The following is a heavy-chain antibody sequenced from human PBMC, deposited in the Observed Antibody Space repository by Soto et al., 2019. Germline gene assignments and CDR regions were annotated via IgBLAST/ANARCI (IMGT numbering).Heavy chain of an antibody. CDR1: GGTFSSYA. Sequence: QVQLVQSGAEVKKPGSSVKVSCKASGGTFSSYAISWVRQAPGQGLEWMGGVIPIFGTAYYGQTFQGRVTITSHESTRTAYMELSRPRSEDTAVYYCARAAGDSSNYGYYYYGMDVWGQGSTVTVSS. V-gene: IGHV1-69*01. J-gene: IGHJ6*02. CDR3: ARAAGDSSNYGYYYYGMDV. D-gene: IGHD4-4*01. CDR2: VIPIFGTA.